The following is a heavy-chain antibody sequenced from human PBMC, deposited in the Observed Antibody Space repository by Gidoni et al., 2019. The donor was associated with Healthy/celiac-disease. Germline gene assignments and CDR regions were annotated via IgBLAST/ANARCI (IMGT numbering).Heavy chain of an antibody. CDR2: ISSSSSYI. Sequence: EVQLVESGGGLVKPGGSLRLSCAASGFTFSSYSMNWVRQAPGKGLEWVSSISSSSSYIYYADSVKGRFTISRDNAKNSRYLQMNSLRAEDTAVYYCAREENRYYGSGRAVYYYGMDVWGQGTTVTVSS. J-gene: IGHJ6*02. V-gene: IGHV3-21*01. CDR1: GFTFSSYS. D-gene: IGHD3-10*01. CDR3: AREENRYYGSGRAVYYYGMDV.